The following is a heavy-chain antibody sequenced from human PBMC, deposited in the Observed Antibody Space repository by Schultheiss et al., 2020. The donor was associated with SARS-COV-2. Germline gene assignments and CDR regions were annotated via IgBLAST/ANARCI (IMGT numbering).Heavy chain of an antibody. CDR1: GFTFDDYA. CDR2: ISGSGGST. Sequence: GGSLRLSCAASGFTFDDYAMHWVRQAPGKGLEWVSAISGSGGSTYYADSVKGRFTISRDNSKNTLYLQINSLRVEDTAVYYCARGYSDYLDNWGQGTLVTVSS. J-gene: IGHJ4*02. V-gene: IGHV3-23*01. D-gene: IGHD5-12*01. CDR3: ARGYSDYLDN.